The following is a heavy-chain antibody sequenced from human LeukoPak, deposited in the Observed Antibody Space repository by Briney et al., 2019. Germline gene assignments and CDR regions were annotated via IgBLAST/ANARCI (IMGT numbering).Heavy chain of an antibody. CDR1: GYTFTSYG. J-gene: IGHJ4*02. V-gene: IGHV1-69*05. CDR2: IIPILGTA. D-gene: IGHD1-26*01. Sequence: ASVKVSCKASGYTFTSYGISWVRQAPGQGLEWMGGIIPILGTANYAQKFQGRVTITTDESTSTAYMELSSLRSEDTAVYYCARGGDRSGSLPWVFDYWGQGTLVTVSS. CDR3: ARGGDRSGSLPWVFDY.